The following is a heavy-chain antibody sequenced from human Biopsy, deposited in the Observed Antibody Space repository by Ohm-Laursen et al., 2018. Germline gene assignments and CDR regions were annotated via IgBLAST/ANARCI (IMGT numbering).Heavy chain of an antibody. D-gene: IGHD2/OR15-2a*01. CDR1: GGSISSDY. Sequence: SETLSLTCIVSGGSISSDYWSWIRQTPGKGLEWIGYIYYSGNTNYNPSLKSRVTISVDTSKNQFSLRLNSVTAADTAVYYCARATNSTGWPYYYFYGMDVWGQGTTVTASS. V-gene: IGHV4-59*01. J-gene: IGHJ6*02. CDR2: IYYSGNT. CDR3: ARATNSTGWPYYYFYGMDV.